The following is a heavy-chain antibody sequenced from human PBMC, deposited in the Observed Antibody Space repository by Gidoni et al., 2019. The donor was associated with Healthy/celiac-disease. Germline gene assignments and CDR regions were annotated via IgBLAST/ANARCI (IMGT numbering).Heavy chain of an antibody. V-gene: IGHV3-23*01. Sequence: EVQLLESGGGLVQPGGSLRLSCAASGFTFSSYAMSWVRQAPGKGLEWVSAISGSGGSTYYADSVKGWFTISRDNSKNTLYLQMNSLRAEDTAVYYCAKGRVVATIIPEYYFDYWGQGTLVTVSS. CDR3: AKGRVVATIIPEYYFDY. D-gene: IGHD5-12*01. J-gene: IGHJ4*02. CDR2: ISGSGGST. CDR1: GFTFSSYA.